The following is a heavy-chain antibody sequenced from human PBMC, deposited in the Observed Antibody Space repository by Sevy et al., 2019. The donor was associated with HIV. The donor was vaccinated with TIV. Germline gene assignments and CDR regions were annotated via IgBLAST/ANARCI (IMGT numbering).Heavy chain of an antibody. D-gene: IGHD1-26*01. V-gene: IGHV3-53*01. J-gene: IGHJ4*02. CDR2: VYSGGGT. Sequence: GGSLRLSCAASGFSVNTNYMSWVRQAPGKGLEWVSVVYSGGGTYYADSVKGRFTISRDNSKNTLYLQMNSLRVEDTAVYYCARDSPGGGVDYWGQGTQVTVSS. CDR3: ARDSPGGGVDY. CDR1: GFSVNTNY.